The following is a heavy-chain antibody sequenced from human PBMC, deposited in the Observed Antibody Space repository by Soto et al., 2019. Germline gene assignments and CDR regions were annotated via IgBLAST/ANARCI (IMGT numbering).Heavy chain of an antibody. V-gene: IGHV4-34*01. CDR2: INHSGST. J-gene: IGHJ4*02. Sequence: SETLSLTCAVYGVSFSGYYWIWIRQPPGKGLEWIGEINHSGSTNYNPSLKSRVTISVDTSKNQFSLKLSSVTAADTAVYYCARGVRGYSYGYLDYWGQGILVTVSS. CDR1: GVSFSGYY. CDR3: ARGVRGYSYGYLDY. D-gene: IGHD5-18*01.